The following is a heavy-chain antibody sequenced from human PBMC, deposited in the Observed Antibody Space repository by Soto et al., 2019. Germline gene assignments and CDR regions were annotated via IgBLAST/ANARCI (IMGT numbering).Heavy chain of an antibody. D-gene: IGHD2-15*01. CDR2: IWYDGSNK. CDR3: ARGGLVVVAAANFDY. Sequence: GGSLRLSCAASGFTFSSYGMHWVRQAPGKGLEWVAVIWYDGSNKYYADSVKGRFTISRDNSKNTLYLQMNSLRAEDTAVYYCARGGLVVVAAANFDYWGQGTLVTVSS. V-gene: IGHV3-33*01. J-gene: IGHJ4*02. CDR1: GFTFSSYG.